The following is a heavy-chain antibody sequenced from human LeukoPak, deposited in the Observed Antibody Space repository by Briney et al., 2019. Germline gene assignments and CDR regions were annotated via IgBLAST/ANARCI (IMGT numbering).Heavy chain of an antibody. CDR2: INHSGST. V-gene: IGHV4-34*01. J-gene: IGHJ4*02. CDR1: GGSFSGYY. CDR3: ARESGNSSGH. Sequence: SETLSLTCAVYGGSFSGYYWSWIRQPPGKGLEWIGEINHSGSTNYNPSLKSRVTISVDTSKNQFSLKLSSVTAADTAVYYCARESGNSSGHWGQGTLVTVSS. D-gene: IGHD4-23*01.